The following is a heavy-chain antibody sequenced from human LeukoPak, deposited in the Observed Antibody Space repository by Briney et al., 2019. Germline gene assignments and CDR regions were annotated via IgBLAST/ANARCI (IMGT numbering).Heavy chain of an antibody. CDR2: IYTSGST. Sequence: SETLSLTCTVSGGSISSSSYYWGWIRQPPVKGLEWIGRIYTSGSTNYNPSLKSRVTISVDTSKNQFSLKLSSVTAADTAVYYCARVGYCSSTSCYRYAFDIWGQGTMVTVSS. D-gene: IGHD2-2*01. J-gene: IGHJ3*02. CDR3: ARVGYCSSTSCYRYAFDI. V-gene: IGHV4-39*07. CDR1: GGSISSSSYY.